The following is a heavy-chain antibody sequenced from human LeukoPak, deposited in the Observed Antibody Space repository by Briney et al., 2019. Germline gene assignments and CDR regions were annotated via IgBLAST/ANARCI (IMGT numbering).Heavy chain of an antibody. CDR2: SHYSGTT. V-gene: IGHV4-31*03. CDR1: GASISSGGYY. J-gene: IGHJ4*02. CDR3: ARDGPTSVL. Sequence: SETLSLTCTVSGASISSGGYYWSWIRQQPGKGLEWIGYSHYSGTTYYNTSLKSRVAISVDTSKYQFSLKLSSVTTADTAVYYCARDGPTSVLWGQGTLVTVSS. D-gene: IGHD1-1*01.